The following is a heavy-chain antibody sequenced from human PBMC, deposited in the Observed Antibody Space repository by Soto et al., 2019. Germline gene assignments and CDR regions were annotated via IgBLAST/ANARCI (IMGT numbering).Heavy chain of an antibody. V-gene: IGHV2-5*02. D-gene: IGHD6-13*01. Sequence: QITLKESGPTLVKPTQTLTLTCTFSGFSLTTNAVGVGWIRQPPGKALEWLALIYWDDDKRYSPSLKSRLTITKDTSKNQVVLTMTNMDPVDTATYYCAHRIPAAGTGWYFDLWGRGTLVTVSS. CDR2: IYWDDDK. J-gene: IGHJ2*01. CDR1: GFSLTTNAVG. CDR3: AHRIPAAGTGWYFDL.